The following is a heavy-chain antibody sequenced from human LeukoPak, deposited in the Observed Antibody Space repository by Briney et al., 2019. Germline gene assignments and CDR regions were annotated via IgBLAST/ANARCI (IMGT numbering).Heavy chain of an antibody. CDR2: ITSSGGST. Sequence: GGSLRLSCAVSGFTFSSYAMSWVRQAPGKGLEWVSGITSSGGSTYYADSVKGRFIISRDNSKNTLYLQMSSLRAEDTAIYYCAKDTSTRWYSSTPLPGDYWGQGTLVTVSS. V-gene: IGHV3-23*01. D-gene: IGHD6-13*01. J-gene: IGHJ4*02. CDR3: AKDTSTRWYSSTPLPGDY. CDR1: GFTFSSYA.